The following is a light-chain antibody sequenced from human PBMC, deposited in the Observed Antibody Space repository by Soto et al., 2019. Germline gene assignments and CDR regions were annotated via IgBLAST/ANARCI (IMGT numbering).Light chain of an antibody. CDR1: RSNIGSTT. V-gene: IGLV1-44*01. CDR2: SNN. J-gene: IGLJ1*01. CDR3: AAWDDSLNGFYV. Sequence: QSVLTQPPSASGTPGQRVTISCSGSRSNIGSTTVNWYQQLPGSAPKLLIYSNNQRPSGVPDRFSGSKSGTSASLAISGLQSEDEADYYCAAWDDSLNGFYVFGTGTQLTVL.